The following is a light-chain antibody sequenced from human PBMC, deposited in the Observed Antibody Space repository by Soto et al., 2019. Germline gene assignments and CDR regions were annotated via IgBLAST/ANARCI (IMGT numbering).Light chain of an antibody. J-gene: IGKJ4*01. CDR2: KAS. CDR3: QQYERYPMT. Sequence: DSQMTQYPSTLSASVGDRVTITCRASQSISSWLAWYQQKPWKAPKLLISKASTLQSGVPPRFSGSGYGTEFTLTISSLQPYDFATYYCQQYERYPMTFGGGTKVEIK. V-gene: IGKV1-5*03. CDR1: QSISSW.